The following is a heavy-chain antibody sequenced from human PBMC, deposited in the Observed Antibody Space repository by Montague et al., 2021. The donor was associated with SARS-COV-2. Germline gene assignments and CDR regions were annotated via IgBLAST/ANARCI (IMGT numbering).Heavy chain of an antibody. CDR1: GGSISSSSYY. V-gene: IGHV4-39*07. D-gene: IGHD6-13*01. CDR2: IYYSGST. Sequence: SKTLSLTCTVSGGSISSSSYYWGWIRQPPGKGLEWIGSIYYSGSTYYNPSLKSRVIISVDTSKNQFSLKLSSVTAADTAVYYCARVGRQQLVRLSGMDVWGQGTTVTVSS. J-gene: IGHJ6*02. CDR3: ARVGRQQLVRLSGMDV.